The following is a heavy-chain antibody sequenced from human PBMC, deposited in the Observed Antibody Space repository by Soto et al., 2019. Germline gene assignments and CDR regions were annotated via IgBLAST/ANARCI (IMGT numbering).Heavy chain of an antibody. CDR1: GFTFSSYA. CDR3: ARDQGYCSSTSCYRYYGMDV. V-gene: IGHV3-30-3*01. Sequence: PGGSLRLSCAASGFTFSSYAMHWVRQAPGKGLEWVAVISYDGSNKYYADSVKGRFTISRDNSKNTLYLQMNSLRAEDTAVYYCARDQGYCSSTSCYRYYGMDVWGQGTKVTVSS. CDR2: ISYDGSNK. D-gene: IGHD2-2*01. J-gene: IGHJ6*02.